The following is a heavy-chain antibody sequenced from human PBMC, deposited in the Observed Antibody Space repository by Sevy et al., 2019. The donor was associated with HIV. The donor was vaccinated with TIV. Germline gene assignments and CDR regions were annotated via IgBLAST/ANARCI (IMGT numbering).Heavy chain of an antibody. CDR3: AKDGAYYGSDGMDV. CDR1: GFTFSYYD. J-gene: IGHJ6*02. CDR2: ISSGSSYI. Sequence: GGSLRLSCAASGFTFSYYDLNWVRQAPGKGLEWVSSISSGSSYIYYADSVKGRFTISRDNAANSLFLQMNSLRAEDTAVYYCAKDGAYYGSDGMDVWGQGTTVTVSS. D-gene: IGHD3-10*01. V-gene: IGHV3-21*01.